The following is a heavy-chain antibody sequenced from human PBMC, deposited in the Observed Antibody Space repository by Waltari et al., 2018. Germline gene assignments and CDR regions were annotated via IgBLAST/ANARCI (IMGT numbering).Heavy chain of an antibody. D-gene: IGHD2-8*02. V-gene: IGHV4-39*01. CDR3: VRGVLVVSDAFDI. CDR1: GGSLSRSRYY. CDR2: IYYSGST. Sequence: QLQLQESGPGLVKPSETLSLTCTVSGGSLSRSRYYWGWIRQTPGKGLELIGSIYYSGSTYYNPSLKSRVTISVDTSKNQFSLKLSSVTAADTAVYYCVRGVLVVSDAFDIWGQGTMVTVSS. J-gene: IGHJ3*02.